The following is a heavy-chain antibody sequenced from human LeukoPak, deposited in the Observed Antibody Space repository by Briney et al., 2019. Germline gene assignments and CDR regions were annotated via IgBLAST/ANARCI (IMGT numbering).Heavy chain of an antibody. J-gene: IGHJ6*02. CDR3: ARDSNPSDYGYGMDV. V-gene: IGHV1-69*04. Sequence: GASVKVSCKASGGTFSSYAISWVRQAPGQGLEWMGRIIPILGIANYAQKFQGRVTITADKSTSTAYMELSSLRSEDTAVYYCARDSNPSDYGYGMDVWGQGTTVTVSS. D-gene: IGHD7-27*01. CDR1: GGTFSSYA. CDR2: IIPILGIA.